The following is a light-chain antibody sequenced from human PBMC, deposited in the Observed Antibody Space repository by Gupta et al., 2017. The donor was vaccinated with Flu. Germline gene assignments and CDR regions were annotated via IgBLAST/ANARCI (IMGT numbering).Light chain of an antibody. Sequence: EIVMTQSPATLSVSPGERATLSCSASQSVSSDLAWYQQKPGQAPRLLIYDASTRATGIPARFSGSGSGTELTLTISSLQSEDFAVYYCQKYNDWPPLTFGGGTKVEIK. V-gene: IGKV3-15*01. J-gene: IGKJ4*01. CDR3: QKYNDWPPLT. CDR1: QSVSSD. CDR2: DAS.